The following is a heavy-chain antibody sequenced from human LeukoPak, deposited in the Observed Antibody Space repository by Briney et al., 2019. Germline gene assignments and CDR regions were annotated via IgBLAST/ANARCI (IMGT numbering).Heavy chain of an antibody. CDR3: ARGPAYRYCSGVCYHIDF. CDR2: MNPTSGNT. Sequence: ASVKVSCKASGYSFTKYDINWVRQATGQGLEWMGRMNPTSGNTGYAQKFQGRLTITKDTSMNTAYMELSSLRSDDTAIYYCARGPAYRYCSGVCYHIDFWGQGTLVTVSS. J-gene: IGHJ4*02. V-gene: IGHV1-8*03. D-gene: IGHD2-21*02. CDR1: GYSFTKYD.